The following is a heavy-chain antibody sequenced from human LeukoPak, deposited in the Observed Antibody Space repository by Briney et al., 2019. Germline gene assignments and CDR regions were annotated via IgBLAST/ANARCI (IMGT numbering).Heavy chain of an antibody. CDR1: GFTFSNYW. CDR3: ARDLRLGTSCYDL. D-gene: IGHD2-2*01. V-gene: IGHV3-7*01. J-gene: IGHJ5*02. Sequence: GGSLRLSCAASGFTFSNYWMSWVRQAPGKGLEWVANIKQDGSEKYYVDSVKGRFTISNDNAKNSLYLQMNSLRAEDTAVYYCARDLRLGTSCYDLWGQGTLVTVSS. CDR2: IKQDGSEK.